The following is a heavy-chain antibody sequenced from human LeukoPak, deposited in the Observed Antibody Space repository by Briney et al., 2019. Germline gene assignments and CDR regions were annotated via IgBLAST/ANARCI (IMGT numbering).Heavy chain of an antibody. CDR1: GFTFSDHY. CDR3: ARWVFGGSSPRLYYFDY. V-gene: IGHV3-11*04. CDR2: ISSSGSTI. D-gene: IGHD3-16*01. J-gene: IGHJ4*02. Sequence: GGSLRLSCAASGFTFSDHYMSWIRQAPGKGLEWVSYISSSGSTIYYPDSVKGRFTISRDNAKNSLYLQVSSLRVEDTAVYYCARWVFGGSSPRLYYFDYGGRGPLVTVSS.